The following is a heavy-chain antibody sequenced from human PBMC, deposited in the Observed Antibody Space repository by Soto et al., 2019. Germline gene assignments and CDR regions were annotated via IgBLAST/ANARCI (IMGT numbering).Heavy chain of an antibody. Sequence: EVQLVESGGGLVKPGGSLRLSWAASGFPFTRYSMTWVRQAPGKGLEWVSSISGTTNYIYYEDSMKGRFTISRDNAKNSLYREMNSLRAEDTAVYYCARESEDLTSNFDYWGQGTLVTVSS. CDR3: ARESEDLTSNFDY. J-gene: IGHJ4*02. V-gene: IGHV3-21*06. CDR1: GFPFTRYS. CDR2: ISGTTNYI.